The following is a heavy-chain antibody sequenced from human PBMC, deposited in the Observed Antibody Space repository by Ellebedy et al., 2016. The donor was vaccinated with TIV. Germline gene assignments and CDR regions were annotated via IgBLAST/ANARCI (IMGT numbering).Heavy chain of an antibody. V-gene: IGHV1-18*01. CDR3: ARVGRGYSGGGEY. Sequence: ASVKVSCKAFGYTFTSFGIRWVRQAPGQGLEWMGWISADNGDTNYAQKLQGRVTMTTDTSTATAYMDLRSLRSDDTAVYSGARVGRGYSGGGEYWGQGTLVAVSS. D-gene: IGHD3-3*01. CDR1: GYTFTSFG. J-gene: IGHJ4*02. CDR2: ISADNGDT.